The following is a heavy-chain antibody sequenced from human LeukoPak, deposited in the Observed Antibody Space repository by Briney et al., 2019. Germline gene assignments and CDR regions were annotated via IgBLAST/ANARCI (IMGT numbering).Heavy chain of an antibody. Sequence: GGSLRLSCAASGFTFSSYAMSWVRQAPGKGLEWVSAISGSGGSTYYADSVKGRLTVSRDNSKNTLYLQMNSLRAEDTAVYYCAKGRVFVVVPAAMFYWGQGTLVTVSS. CDR2: ISGSGGST. CDR3: AKGRVFVVVPAAMFY. D-gene: IGHD2-2*01. J-gene: IGHJ4*02. CDR1: GFTFSSYA. V-gene: IGHV3-23*01.